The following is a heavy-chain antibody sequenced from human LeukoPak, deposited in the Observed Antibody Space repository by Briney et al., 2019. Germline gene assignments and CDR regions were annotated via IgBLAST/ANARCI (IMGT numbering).Heavy chain of an antibody. CDR3: AKGFGGDGYNGDHFDY. CDR2: ISWDGGST. J-gene: IGHJ4*02. V-gene: IGHV3-43*01. D-gene: IGHD5-24*01. Sequence: GGSLRLSCAASGFTFDDYTMRWVRQAPGKGLEWVSLISWDGGSTYYADSVKGRFTISRDNSKNSLYLQMNSLRTEDTALYYCAKGFGGDGYNGDHFDYWGQGTLVTVSS. CDR1: GFTFDDYT.